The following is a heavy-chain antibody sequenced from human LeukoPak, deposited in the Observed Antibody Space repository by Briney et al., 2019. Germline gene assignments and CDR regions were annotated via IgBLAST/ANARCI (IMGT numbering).Heavy chain of an antibody. V-gene: IGHV3-23*01. CDR2: IGSSGGGI. CDR3: AIDPNWGTHS. J-gene: IGHJ4*02. Sequence: PGGSLRLSCAASGFTFSTYTMYWVRHPPGKGLEWVSIIGSSGGGIHYADSVKGRFTISRDNSKNALYPQMNSLRVEDTAVYYCAIDPNWGTHSWGQGVLVTVSS. D-gene: IGHD7-27*01. CDR1: GFTFSTYT.